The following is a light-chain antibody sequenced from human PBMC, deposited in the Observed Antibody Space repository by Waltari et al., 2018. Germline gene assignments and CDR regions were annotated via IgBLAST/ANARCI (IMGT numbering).Light chain of an antibody. Sequence: EIVMHPSPDFQSVTPTEKVTITCRASPSIDSSLHWYQQRPDQSPKLLIYYASQSVSGVPSSVSGSGSGTDFTLTINSLEAEDASTYYCHQSCSLPFTFGPGTKVDIK. CDR1: PSIDSS. J-gene: IGKJ3*01. CDR3: HQSCSLPFT. CDR2: YAS. V-gene: IGKV6-21*01.